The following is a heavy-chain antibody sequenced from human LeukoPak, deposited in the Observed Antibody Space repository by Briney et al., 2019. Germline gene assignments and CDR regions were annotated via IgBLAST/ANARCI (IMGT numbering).Heavy chain of an antibody. Sequence: GGSLRLSCAASGFTFSSYAMSWVRQAPGKGLEWVSSISSSSSYIYYADSVKGRFTISRDNAKNSLYLQMNSLRAEDTAVYYCARDRSAGGAFDIWGQGTMVTVSS. CDR3: ARDRSAGGAFDI. J-gene: IGHJ3*02. CDR2: ISSSSSYI. V-gene: IGHV3-21*01. CDR1: GFTFSSYA.